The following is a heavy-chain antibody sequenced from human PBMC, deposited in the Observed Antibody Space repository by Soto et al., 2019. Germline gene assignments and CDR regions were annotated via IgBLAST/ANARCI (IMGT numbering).Heavy chain of an antibody. Sequence: QAQLVQSGPEVKKPGASVKVSCKASGYTFSSYGISWVRQAPGQGLEWLGWISHYDVDTKYAQNLQGRVRMTTDRSTRTFFMDLRSLRSDDTAICSCARGGYCVSSVSRNYHYYGMDVWGQGTTVTVSS. V-gene: IGHV1-18*01. J-gene: IGHJ6*02. D-gene: IGHD3-22*01. CDR3: ARGGYCVSSVSRNYHYYGMDV. CDR1: GYTFSSYG. CDR2: ISHYDVDT.